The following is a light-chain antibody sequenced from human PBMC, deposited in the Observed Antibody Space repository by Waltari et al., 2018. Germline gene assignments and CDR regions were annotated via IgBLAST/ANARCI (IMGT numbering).Light chain of an antibody. CDR2: VNSDGSH. J-gene: IGLJ3*02. CDR3: QTWGMNIQV. Sequence: QLVLTQSPSASASLGASVKLTCTLTGEYSAYTIAWNQLQPEKGPRYLMNVNSDGSHDKADGIPERFSGSSAGAERYLIISRLQSDDEADYFCQTWGMNIQVFGGGTRLTVL. CDR1: GEYSAYT. V-gene: IGLV4-69*01.